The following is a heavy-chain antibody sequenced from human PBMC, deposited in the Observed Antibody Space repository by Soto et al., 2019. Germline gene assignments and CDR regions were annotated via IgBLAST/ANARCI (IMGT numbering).Heavy chain of an antibody. CDR3: ARDHSGYSNHYYGMDV. CDR1: GFTVSGNY. V-gene: IGHV3-53*01. J-gene: IGHJ6*02. CDR2: IYSGGST. Sequence: GGSLRLSCAASGFTVSGNYMSWVRQSPGKGLEWVSVIYSGGSTYYADSVKGRFTISRDNSKNTLYLQMNSLRAEDTAVYYCARDHSGYSNHYYGMDVWGQGTTVTVSS. D-gene: IGHD4-4*01.